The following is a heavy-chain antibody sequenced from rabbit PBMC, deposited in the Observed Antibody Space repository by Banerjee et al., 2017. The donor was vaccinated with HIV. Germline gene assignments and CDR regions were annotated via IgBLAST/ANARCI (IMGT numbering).Heavy chain of an antibody. D-gene: IGHD6-1*01. J-gene: IGHJ4*01. CDR3: ARSYYTYGYAGYAYAYNL. CDR1: GSTLSRYY. Sequence: QEQLVESGGGLVKPEGSLTLTCTASGSTLSRYYICWVRQAPGKGLEWIACINTSTGNTVYASWAKGRFTISKTSSTTVTLQMTSLTAADTATYFCARSYYTYGYAGYAYAYNLWGPGTLVTVS. CDR2: INTSTGNT. V-gene: IGHV1S45*01.